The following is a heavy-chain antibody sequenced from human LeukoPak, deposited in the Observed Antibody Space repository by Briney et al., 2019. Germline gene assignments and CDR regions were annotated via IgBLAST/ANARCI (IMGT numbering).Heavy chain of an antibody. CDR1: GYSFTSYW. D-gene: IGHD3-16*01. J-gene: IGHJ5*02. CDR2: IYPGDSDT. Sequence: GESLKISCKGSGYSFTSYWIGWVRQMPGKGLEWIGIIYPGDSDTRYSPSFQGQVTISADKSISTAYLQWSSLKASDTAMYYCARPHGMITFGGVPNWFDPWGQGTLVTVSS. V-gene: IGHV5-51*01. CDR3: ARPHGMITFGGVPNWFDP.